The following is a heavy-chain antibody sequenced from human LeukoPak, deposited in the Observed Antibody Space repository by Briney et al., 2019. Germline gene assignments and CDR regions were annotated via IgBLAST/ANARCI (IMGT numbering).Heavy chain of an antibody. V-gene: IGHV3-7*01. CDR2: IKQDGSEK. Sequence: GGSLRLSCAASGFTFSSYWMSWVRQAPGKGLEWVANIKQDGSEKYYVYSVKGRFTISRDNAKNSLYLQMNSLRAEDTAVYYCARDPVVGATDYWGQGTLVTVSS. CDR1: GFTFSSYW. J-gene: IGHJ4*02. D-gene: IGHD1-26*01. CDR3: ARDPVVGATDY.